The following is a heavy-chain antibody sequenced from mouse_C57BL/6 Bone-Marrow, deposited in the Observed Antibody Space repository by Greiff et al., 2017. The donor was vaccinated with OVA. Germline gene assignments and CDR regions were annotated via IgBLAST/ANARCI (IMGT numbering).Heavy chain of an antibody. CDR2: INPNNGGT. CDR3: ARSLYSNYRMDD. V-gene: IGHV1-26*01. J-gene: IGHJ4*01. Sequence: EVKLQQSGPELVKPGASVKISCKASGYTFTDYYMNWVKQSHGKSLEWIGDINPNNGGTSYNQKFKGKATLTVDKSSSTAYLELRSLTSEDSAVYDCARSLYSNYRMDDWGQGTSVTVSS. CDR1: GYTFTDYY. D-gene: IGHD2-5*01.